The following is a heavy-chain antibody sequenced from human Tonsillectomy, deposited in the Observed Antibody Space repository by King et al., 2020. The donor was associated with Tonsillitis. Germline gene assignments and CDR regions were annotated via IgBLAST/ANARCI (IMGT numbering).Heavy chain of an antibody. CDR2: IRSIVETT. CDR3: AKVYSGWYFDY. D-gene: IGHD6-19*01. Sequence: VQLVESGGGLVQPGGSLRLSCAVSGFTFSSCAMSWVRQAPGKGLEWGSAIRSIVETTFYSDSVKGRFTVTRDNSKNTLYLQMNSLRAEDTAVYYCAKVYSGWYFDYWGQGTLVTVSS. V-gene: IGHV3-23*04. J-gene: IGHJ4*02. CDR1: GFTFSSCA.